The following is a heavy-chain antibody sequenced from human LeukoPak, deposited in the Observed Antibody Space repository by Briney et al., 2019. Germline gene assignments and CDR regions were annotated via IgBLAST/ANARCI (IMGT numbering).Heavy chain of an antibody. V-gene: IGHV3-30*18. CDR1: GFTFSSYG. CDR2: ISYNGSNK. CDR3: AKLGSLDYYDSSGYYSPLPYFDY. D-gene: IGHD3-22*01. Sequence: GGSLRLSCAASGFTFSSYGMHWVRQAPGKGLEWVAVISYNGSNKYYADSVKGRFTISRDNSKNTLYLQMNSLRAEDTAVYYCAKLGSLDYYDSSGYYSPLPYFDYWGQGTLVTVSS. J-gene: IGHJ4*02.